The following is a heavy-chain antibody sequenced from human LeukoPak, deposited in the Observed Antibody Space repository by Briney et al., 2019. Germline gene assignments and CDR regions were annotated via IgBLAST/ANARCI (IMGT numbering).Heavy chain of an antibody. J-gene: IGHJ6*03. Sequence: ASVKVSCKASGYTFTIYGISWVRQAPGQGLEWMGWISAYNGNTNYAQKLQGRVTMTTDTSTSTAYMELRSLRSDDTAVYYCARDTPDSLPRTYYYYNYMDVWGKGTTVTVSS. D-gene: IGHD1-14*01. CDR2: ISAYNGNT. V-gene: IGHV1-18*01. CDR1: GYTFTIYG. CDR3: ARDTPDSLPRTYYYYNYMDV.